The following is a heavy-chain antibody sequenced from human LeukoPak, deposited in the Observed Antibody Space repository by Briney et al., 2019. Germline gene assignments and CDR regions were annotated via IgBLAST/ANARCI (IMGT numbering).Heavy chain of an antibody. J-gene: IGHJ6*02. Sequence: GGSLRLSCAASGFTFSSYGMHWVRQAPGKGLEWVAVIWYDGSNKYYADSVKGRFTISRDNSKNTLYLQMNSLRAEDTAVYYCAKDRFGYSSGFYYYYGMDVWGQGTTVTVSS. CDR2: IWYDGSNK. V-gene: IGHV3-30*02. CDR1: GFTFSSYG. CDR3: AKDRFGYSSGFYYYYGMDV. D-gene: IGHD6-19*01.